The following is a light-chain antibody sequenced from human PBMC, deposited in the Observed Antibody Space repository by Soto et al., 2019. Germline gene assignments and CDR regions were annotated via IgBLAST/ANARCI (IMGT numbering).Light chain of an antibody. CDR1: QSISSY. CDR3: QQLTDWPPQWT. Sequence: IVLMPYAENLSLPAGGVAPVGCRIIQSISSYLAWYQQKPGQAPRLLIYDASSRATGIPARFSGSGSGTDFTLTISSLEPEDFAAYYCQQLTDWPPQWTFGQGTQVDIK. V-gene: IGKV3-11*01. J-gene: IGKJ1*01. CDR2: DAS.